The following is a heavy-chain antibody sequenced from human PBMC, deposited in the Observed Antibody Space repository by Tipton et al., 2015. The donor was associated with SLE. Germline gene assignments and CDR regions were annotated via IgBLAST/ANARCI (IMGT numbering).Heavy chain of an antibody. Sequence: SLRLSCAASGFTFSSYWMSWVRQAPGKGLEWVANIKQDGSEKYYVDSVKGRFTISRDNAKNSLYLQMNSLRAEDTAVYYCARHRGEYYYYYGMDVWGQGTTVTVS. V-gene: IGHV3-7*05. J-gene: IGHJ6*02. D-gene: IGHD3-10*01. CDR2: IKQDGSEK. CDR1: GFTFSSYW. CDR3: ARHRGEYYYYYGMDV.